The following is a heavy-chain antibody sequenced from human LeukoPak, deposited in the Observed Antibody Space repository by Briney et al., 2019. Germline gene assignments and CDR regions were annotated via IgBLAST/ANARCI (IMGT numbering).Heavy chain of an antibody. CDR1: GFTFSSYA. CDR2: ISGSGGST. Sequence: GGSLRLSCAASGFTFSSYAMSWVRQAPGKGLEWVSAISGSGGSTYYADSVKGRFTISRDNSKNTLYLQMNSLRAEDTAVYYCSKGDCSGGTCLLPHDFWGQGTLVTVSS. J-gene: IGHJ4*02. V-gene: IGHV3-23*01. D-gene: IGHD2-15*01. CDR3: SKGDCSGGTCLLPHDF.